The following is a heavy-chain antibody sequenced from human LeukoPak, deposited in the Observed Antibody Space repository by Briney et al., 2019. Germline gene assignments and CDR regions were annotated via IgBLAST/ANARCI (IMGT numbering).Heavy chain of an antibody. CDR3: ARDYGDYFDY. V-gene: IGHV4-30-2*01. J-gene: IGHJ4*02. D-gene: IGHD4-17*01. CDR1: GGSISSGLYS. CDR2: VYHTGST. Sequence: SETLSLTCDVSGGSISSGLYSWSWIRQPLGKGLEWIGYVYHTGSTYYNPSLKSRVTISVDTSKNQFSLRLSSVTAADTAVYYCARDYGDYFDYWGQGTLVTVSS.